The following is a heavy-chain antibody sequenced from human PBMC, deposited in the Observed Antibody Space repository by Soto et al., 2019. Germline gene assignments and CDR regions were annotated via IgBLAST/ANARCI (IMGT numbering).Heavy chain of an antibody. J-gene: IGHJ6*02. CDR1: GYSFTIYC. V-gene: IGHV5-10-1*01. D-gene: IGHD6-13*01. Sequence: GESLKISCKGSGYSFTIYCISWVRQMPGKGLEWMGRIDPSDSYTNYSPSFQGHVTISADKSISTAYLQWSSLKASDTAMYYCAIRGPGSSWYFFYYGMDVWGQGTTVTVSS. CDR3: AIRGPGSSWYFFYYGMDV. CDR2: IDPSDSYT.